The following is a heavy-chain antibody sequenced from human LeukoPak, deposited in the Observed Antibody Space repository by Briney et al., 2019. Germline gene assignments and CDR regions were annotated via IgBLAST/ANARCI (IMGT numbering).Heavy chain of an antibody. CDR2: INHSGST. J-gene: IGHJ4*02. CDR1: GGSFSGYY. Sequence: PSETLSLTCAVYGGSFSGYYWSWIRQPPGKGLEWIGEINHSGSTNYNPSLKSRVTISVDTSKNQFSLKLSSATAADTAVYYCARGQWLRSSFDYWGQGTLVTVSS. V-gene: IGHV4-34*01. CDR3: ARGQWLRSSFDY. D-gene: IGHD5-18*01.